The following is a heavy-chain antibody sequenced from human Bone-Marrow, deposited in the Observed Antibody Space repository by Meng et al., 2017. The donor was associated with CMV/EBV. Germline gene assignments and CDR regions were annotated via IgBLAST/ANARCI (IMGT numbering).Heavy chain of an antibody. Sequence: GESLKISCAVSEVTFSGYVLHWVRQAPGKGLEWVAFLRYDETTEYYANSVRGRFTISRDNSKNTLYLQMNRLRPEDTAVYYCTKATGSGSFLFDFWAQGTLATFPS. CDR3: TKATGSGSFLFDF. V-gene: IGHV3-30*02. CDR2: LRYDETTE. J-gene: IGHJ4*02. CDR1: EVTFSGYV. D-gene: IGHD3-10*01.